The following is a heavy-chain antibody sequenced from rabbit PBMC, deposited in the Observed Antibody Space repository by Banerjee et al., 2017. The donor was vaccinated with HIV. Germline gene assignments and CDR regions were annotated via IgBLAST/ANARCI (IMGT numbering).Heavy chain of an antibody. Sequence: QSLEESGGDLVKPGGSLTLTCTASGLDFSSSYWICWVRQAPGKGLEWIACIYAGSGGSTYYASWAKGRVTISKTSSTTVTLQMTSLTAADTATYFCARDLAGVIGWNFNLWGPGTLVTVS. J-gene: IGHJ4*01. D-gene: IGHD4-1*01. V-gene: IGHV1S40*01. CDR3: ARDLAGVIGWNFNL. CDR2: IYAGSGGST. CDR1: GLDFSSSYW.